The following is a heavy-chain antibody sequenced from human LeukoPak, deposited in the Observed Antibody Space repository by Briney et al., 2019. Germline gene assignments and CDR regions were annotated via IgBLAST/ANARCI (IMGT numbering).Heavy chain of an antibody. CDR2: ISTNGVGT. V-gene: IGHV3-64*01. Sequence: GGSLRLSCAASGYTFSTYAMHWVRQAPGKGLEYVSAISTNGVGTYYANSVKGRFTISRDNSKNTLYLQMGSLRAEDMAVYYCARYGSGSCYDYWGQGTLVTVSS. CDR1: GYTFSTYA. CDR3: ARYGSGSCYDY. D-gene: IGHD3-10*01. J-gene: IGHJ4*02.